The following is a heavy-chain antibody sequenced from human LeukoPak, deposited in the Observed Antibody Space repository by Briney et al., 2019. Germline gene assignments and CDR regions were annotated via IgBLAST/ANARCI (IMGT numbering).Heavy chain of an antibody. V-gene: IGHV3-7*01. Sequence: GGSLRLSCAASGFTFSNYWMNWVRQAPGKGLEWVGNIKQDGSDTHYGDSVKGRFTISRDNAENSLYLQMNSLRAEDTAVYYCAKNAPGYSSGWYLTVVDYWGQGTLVTVSS. CDR3: AKNAPGYSSGWYLTVVDY. J-gene: IGHJ4*02. D-gene: IGHD6-19*01. CDR2: IKQDGSDT. CDR1: GFTFSNYW.